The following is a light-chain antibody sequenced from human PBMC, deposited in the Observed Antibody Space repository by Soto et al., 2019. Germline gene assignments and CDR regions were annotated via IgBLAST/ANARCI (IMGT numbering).Light chain of an antibody. V-gene: IGLV1-40*01. CDR1: SSNIGAGYD. J-gene: IGLJ1*01. CDR2: GIF. CDR3: QSYDNSLSGSEV. Sequence: HSALTQPPSVSGAPGQRVTISCTGSSSNIGAGYDVHWYQQLPGAAPTLLIFGIFNRPSGVSERFSGSRSGASASLAIAGLQAEDEADYYCQSYDNSLSGSEVFGTGTKLTVL.